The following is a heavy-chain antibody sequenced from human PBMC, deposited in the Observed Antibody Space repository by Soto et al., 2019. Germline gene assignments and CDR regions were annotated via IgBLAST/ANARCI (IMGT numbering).Heavy chain of an antibody. V-gene: IGHV4-30-4*01. D-gene: IGHD3-22*01. CDR1: GGSISSGDYY. CDR3: ARVPDPLYYYDSSGPLDY. J-gene: IGHJ4*02. Sequence: PSETLSLTCTVSGGSISSGDYYWSWIRQPPGKGLEWIGYIYYSGSTYYNPSLKSRVTISVDTSKNQFSLKLSSVTAADTAVYYCARVPDPLYYYDSSGPLDYLGQGTLVTVSS. CDR2: IYYSGST.